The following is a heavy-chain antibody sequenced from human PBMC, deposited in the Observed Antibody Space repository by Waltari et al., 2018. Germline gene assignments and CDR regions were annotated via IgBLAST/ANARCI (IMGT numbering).Heavy chain of an antibody. D-gene: IGHD1-26*01. Sequence: QLQLQESGPRLVKPAETLSLTCTVPGDSVSSGPYFWAWIRQPPGKGLEWLGSMFYSGTTYHNSSLKSRVTISVDTSKNQVSLQLKSVTAADTAVYFCARDRSGTINSFDPWGRGTLVTVSS. CDR1: GDSVSSGPYF. CDR3: ARDRSGTINSFDP. CDR2: MFYSGTT. J-gene: IGHJ5*02. V-gene: IGHV4-39*07.